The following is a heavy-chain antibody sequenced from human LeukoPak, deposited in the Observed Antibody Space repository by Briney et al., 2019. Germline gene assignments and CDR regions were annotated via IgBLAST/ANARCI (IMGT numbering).Heavy chain of an antibody. CDR2: IIPILGIA. J-gene: IGHJ4*02. Sequence: ASVKLSCKASVGTFSSYAISWVRQAPGQGLEWMGRIIPILGIANYAQKFQGRVTITADKSTSTAYMELSSLRSEDTAVYYCATRETSTIVANDYWGQGTLVTVSS. D-gene: IGHD5-12*01. V-gene: IGHV1-69*04. CDR3: ATRETSTIVANDY. CDR1: VGTFSSYA.